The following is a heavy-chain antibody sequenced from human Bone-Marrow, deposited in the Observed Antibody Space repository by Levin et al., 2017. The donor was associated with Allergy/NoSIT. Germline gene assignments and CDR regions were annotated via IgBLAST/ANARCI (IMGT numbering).Heavy chain of an antibody. V-gene: IGHV4-31*11. J-gene: IGHJ4*02. D-gene: IGHD4-17*01. Sequence: SQTLSLTCAVSGASIRNGENSWSWIRQRPGKAPEWVAYIYSSGTTYYNPSLKSRLTISADRSKNQFSLKLNSVTVADTAVYYCARWTVYGDNVDWGQGTLVTVSS. CDR2: IYSSGTT. CDR3: ARWTVYGDNVD. CDR1: GASIRNGENS.